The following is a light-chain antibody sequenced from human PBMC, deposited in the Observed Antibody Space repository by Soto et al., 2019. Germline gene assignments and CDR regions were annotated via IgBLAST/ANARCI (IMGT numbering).Light chain of an antibody. V-gene: IGKV1-5*03. J-gene: IGKJ1*01. Sequence: DIQMTQSPSTLSASVGDRVIITCRASQSISTWLAWYQQKPGKAPKLLIYKPSTLESGVPSRFSGGGSGTDFTLTISSLQLDDLATYYCQQYKSYPWTFGQGTKVEVK. CDR2: KPS. CDR3: QQYKSYPWT. CDR1: QSISTW.